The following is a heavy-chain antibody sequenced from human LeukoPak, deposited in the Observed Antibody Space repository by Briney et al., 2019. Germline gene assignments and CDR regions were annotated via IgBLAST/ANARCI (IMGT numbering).Heavy chain of an antibody. J-gene: IGHJ4*02. D-gene: IGHD5-18*01. CDR1: GFKFGSFS. CDR3: ARAIASYGDSAF. Sequence: PGGSLRLSCAASGFKFGSFSMVWVRQAPGKGLEWLSYITSSSSATYYADSLMGRFTISRDNAKNSLYLQINSLRVDDTAVYYCARAIASYGDSAFWGQGTLVTVSS. CDR2: ITSSSSAT. V-gene: IGHV3-48*04.